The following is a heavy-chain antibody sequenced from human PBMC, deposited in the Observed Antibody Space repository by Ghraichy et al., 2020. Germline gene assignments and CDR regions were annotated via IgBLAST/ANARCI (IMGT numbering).Heavy chain of an antibody. D-gene: IGHD5-12*01. CDR2: ISSSSSTI. V-gene: IGHV3-48*02. Sequence: GGSLRLSCAASGFTFSSYSMNWVRQAPGKGLEWVSYISSSSSTIYYADSVKGRFTISRDNAKNSLYLQMNSLRDEDTAVYYCARFFGGGYDSGGFDYWGQGTLVTVSS. J-gene: IGHJ4*02. CDR3: ARFFGGGYDSGGFDY. CDR1: GFTFSSYS.